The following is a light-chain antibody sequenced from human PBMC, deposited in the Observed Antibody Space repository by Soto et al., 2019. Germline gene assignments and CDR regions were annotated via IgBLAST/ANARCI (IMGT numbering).Light chain of an antibody. CDR3: QQFSSYPLT. Sequence: EIVLTQSPGTLSVSPGERATLSCRASQSVSTNYLAWYQQKPGQAPRLLIYGASNRATGIPDRFSGSGSGTDFTLTISRLEPEDFAVYYCQQFSSYPLTFGGGTKVDIK. V-gene: IGKV3-20*01. J-gene: IGKJ4*01. CDR2: GAS. CDR1: QSVSTNY.